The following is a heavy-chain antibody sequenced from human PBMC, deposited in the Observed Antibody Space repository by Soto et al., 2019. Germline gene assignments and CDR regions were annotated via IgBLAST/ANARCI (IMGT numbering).Heavy chain of an antibody. Sequence: VESLKISCNGSAYSFTSYWIGWVRQMPGKGLEWMGIIFPGDSDTRYSPSFQGQVTISADRSINTSYLQWNSLKASDTAMYYCARNDYNGNSVDYWGQGTLVTVSS. D-gene: IGHD4-4*01. V-gene: IGHV5-51*01. CDR3: ARNDYNGNSVDY. CDR2: IFPGDSDT. J-gene: IGHJ4*02. CDR1: AYSFTSYW.